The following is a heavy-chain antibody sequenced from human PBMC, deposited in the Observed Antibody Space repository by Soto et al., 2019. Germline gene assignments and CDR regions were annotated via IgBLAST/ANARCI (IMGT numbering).Heavy chain of an antibody. CDR1: GFTFSSYA. CDR3: VKDSITATTIGRNCFDP. Sequence: GGSLRLSCSASGFTFSSYAMHWVRQAPGKGLEYVSAISSNGGSTYYADSVKGRFTISRDNSKNTLYLQMSSLRAEDTAVYYCVKDSITATTIGRNCFDPWGQGTLVTVSS. CDR2: ISSNGGST. J-gene: IGHJ5*02. V-gene: IGHV3-64D*06. D-gene: IGHD1-7*01.